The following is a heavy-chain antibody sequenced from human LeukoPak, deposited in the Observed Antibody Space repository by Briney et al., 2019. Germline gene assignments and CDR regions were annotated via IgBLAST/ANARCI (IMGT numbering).Heavy chain of an antibody. CDR3: AREDPTVMFDY. J-gene: IGHJ4*02. V-gene: IGHV1-69*04. Sequence: SVKVSCKASGGTFSSYAISWVRQAPGQGLEWMGRIIPIFGIANYAQKFQGRVTIAADKSTSTAYMELSSLRSEDTAVYYCAREDPTVMFDYWGQGTLVTVSS. CDR2: IIPIFGIA. CDR1: GGTFSSYA. D-gene: IGHD1-1*01.